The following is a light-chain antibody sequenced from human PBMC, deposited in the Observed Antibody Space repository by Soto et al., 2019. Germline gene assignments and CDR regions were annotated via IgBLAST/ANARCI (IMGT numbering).Light chain of an antibody. V-gene: IGKV1-5*01. J-gene: IGKJ2*01. CDR3: QQYNSYWMYT. CDR1: QSISSW. Sequence: DIQMTQSPSTLSASVGDRVTITCRASQSISSWLAWYQQKPGKAPKLLIYDASSLESGVPSRFSGSGSGTEFTLTISSLQPDDFATYYCQQYNSYWMYTFGQGTKLDIK. CDR2: DAS.